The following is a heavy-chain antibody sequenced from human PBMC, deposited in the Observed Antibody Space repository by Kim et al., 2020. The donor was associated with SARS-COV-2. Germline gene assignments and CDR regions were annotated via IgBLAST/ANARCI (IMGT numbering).Heavy chain of an antibody. V-gene: IGHV1-2*02. CDR2: T. Sequence: TNDAQKFQGRVTMTRDTSISTAYMELSRLRSDDTAVYYCAREGAAGDFDYWGQGTLVTVSS. CDR3: AREGAAGDFDY. J-gene: IGHJ4*02. D-gene: IGHD6-13*01.